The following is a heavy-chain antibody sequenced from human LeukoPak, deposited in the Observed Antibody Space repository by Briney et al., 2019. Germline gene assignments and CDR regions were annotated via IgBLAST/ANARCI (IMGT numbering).Heavy chain of an antibody. D-gene: IGHD1-26*01. CDR1: GYTFTGHY. CDR2: IDPKSGDT. J-gene: IGHJ5*02. CDR3: ARDNGVGATTVWFDP. V-gene: IGHV1-2*06. Sequence: ASVTVSCKASGYTFTGHYMHWVRQAPGQGLEWMGRIDPKSGDTNYAQKFQGRVTLTRDTSISTAYMELNRLRSDDTAVNYCARDNGVGATTVWFDPWGQGSLVTVSS.